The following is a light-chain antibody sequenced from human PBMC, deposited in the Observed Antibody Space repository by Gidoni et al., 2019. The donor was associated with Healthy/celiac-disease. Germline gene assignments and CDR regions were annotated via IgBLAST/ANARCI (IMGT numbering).Light chain of an antibody. CDR2: AAS. CDR3: QQSYSTPWT. Sequence: EIQMTQAPSSLSASVGDRVTITCRASQSISSYLNWYQQKPGKDPKLLIYAASSLQSGVPSRVSGSGSETDFTLTISRLHPEDFATYYWQQSYSTPWTFGQGTKVELK. CDR1: QSISSY. J-gene: IGKJ1*01. V-gene: IGKV1-39*01.